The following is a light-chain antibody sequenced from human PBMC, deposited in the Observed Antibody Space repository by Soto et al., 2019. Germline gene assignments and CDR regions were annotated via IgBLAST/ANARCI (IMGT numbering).Light chain of an antibody. V-gene: IGKV1-27*01. CDR1: QGISDS. CDR2: ASS. Sequence: DIQMTQSLSSLSASVGDRVTITCRASQGISDSLAWYQQKPGKVPKLLIYASSTLQSGVPFRFSGSGSGTDFTLTISSLQPEDVATYYCQKYNSAPLTFGPGTKVYLK. J-gene: IGKJ3*01. CDR3: QKYNSAPLT.